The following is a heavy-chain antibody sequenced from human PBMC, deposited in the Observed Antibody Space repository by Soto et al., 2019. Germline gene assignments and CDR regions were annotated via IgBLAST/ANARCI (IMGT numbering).Heavy chain of an antibody. J-gene: IGHJ5*02. V-gene: IGHV3-23*01. CDR2: ISGSGGST. CDR1: GFTFSSYA. CDR3: AKRGIAGYSSSWYGNWFDP. D-gene: IGHD6-13*01. Sequence: PGGSLRLSCAASGFTFSSYAMSWVRQAPGKGLEWVSAISGSGGSTYYADSVKGRFTISRDNSKNTLYLQMNSLRAEDTAVYYCAKRGIAGYSSSWYGNWFDPWGQGTLVTVSS.